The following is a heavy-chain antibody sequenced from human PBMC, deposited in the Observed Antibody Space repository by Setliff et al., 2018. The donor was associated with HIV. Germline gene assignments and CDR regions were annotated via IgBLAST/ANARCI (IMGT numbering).Heavy chain of an antibody. Sequence: EASVKVSCKASGGTFSSYVISWVRQAPGQGPEWMGGIIPMYGVANYAQKFQGRVTITMDESTSTAYVELSSLRSEDTAVYYCALPYCGGGNCWSSASLPPAGWFDPWGQGTLVTVSS. J-gene: IGHJ5*02. V-gene: IGHV1-69*05. CDR1: GGTFSSYV. D-gene: IGHD2-15*01. CDR2: IIPMYGVA. CDR3: ALPYCGGGNCWSSASLPPAGWFDP.